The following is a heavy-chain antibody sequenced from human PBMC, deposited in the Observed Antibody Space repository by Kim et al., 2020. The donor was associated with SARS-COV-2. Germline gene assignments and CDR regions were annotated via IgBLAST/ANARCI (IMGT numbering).Heavy chain of an antibody. CDR3: TTALSLLWFGELSDDY. J-gene: IGHJ4*02. D-gene: IGHD3-10*01. Sequence: GGSLRLSCAASGFTFSNAWMSWVRQAPGKGLEWVGRIKSKTDGGTTDYAAPVKGRFTISRDDSKNTLYLQMNSLKTEDTAVYYCTTALSLLWFGELSDDYWGQGTLVTVSS. CDR1: GFTFSNAW. V-gene: IGHV3-15*01. CDR2: IKSKTDGGTT.